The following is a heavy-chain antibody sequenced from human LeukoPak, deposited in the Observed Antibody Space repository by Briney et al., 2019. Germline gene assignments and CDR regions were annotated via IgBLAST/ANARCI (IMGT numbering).Heavy chain of an antibody. CDR2: ILANGNT. V-gene: IGHV3-23*01. CDR1: GFTFTTYA. J-gene: IGHJ4*02. Sequence: GGSLRLSCAPSGFTFTTYAMNWVRQAPGKGLEWVSAILANGNTYYAASVKGRFTISRDTSKNTLYLQMNSLRVEDTAIYYCAKDREPDSGWNFDYWGQGTLVSVSS. CDR3: AKDREPDSGWNFDY. D-gene: IGHD6-19*01.